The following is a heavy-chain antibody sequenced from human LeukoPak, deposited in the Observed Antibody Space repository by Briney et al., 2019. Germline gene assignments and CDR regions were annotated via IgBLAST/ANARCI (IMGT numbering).Heavy chain of an antibody. CDR2: IYYSGST. CDR3: ARRPDYGDDPNHDAFDI. D-gene: IGHD4-17*01. CDR1: GGSISSYY. J-gene: IGHJ3*02. V-gene: IGHV4-59*08. Sequence: SETLSLTCTVSGGSISSYYWSWIRQPPGKGLEWIGYIYYSGSTNYNPSLKSRVTISVDTSKNQFSLKLSSVTAADTAVYYCARRPDYGDDPNHDAFDIWGQGTMVTVSS.